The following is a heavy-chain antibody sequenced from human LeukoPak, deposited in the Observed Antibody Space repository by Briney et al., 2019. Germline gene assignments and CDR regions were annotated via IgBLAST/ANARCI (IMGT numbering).Heavy chain of an antibody. CDR3: AIITIFGVVTS. CDR2: IYYSGST. Sequence: KPSETLSLTCTVSGGSISSSSYYWGWIRQPPGKGLEWIGSIYYSGSTYYNPSLKSRVTISVDTSKNQFSLKLSSVTAADTAVYYCAIITIFGVVTSWGQGTLVTVSS. D-gene: IGHD3-3*01. V-gene: IGHV4-39*07. J-gene: IGHJ4*02. CDR1: GGSISSSSYY.